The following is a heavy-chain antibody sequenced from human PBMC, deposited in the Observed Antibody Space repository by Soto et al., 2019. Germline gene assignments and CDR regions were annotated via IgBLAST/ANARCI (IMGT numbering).Heavy chain of an antibody. Sequence: EVQLLESGGGLIQPGGSLRLSCAASGFTFSSYAMSWVRQAPGKGLECVSGISASGGTANLADSVEGRCTISRDNSKSTLYLQMNSLRAEDTAVYYCAKLTYPSDSTGYYYERVSGWIDSWGQGTLVTVSS. J-gene: IGHJ5*01. CDR1: GFTFSSYA. CDR3: AKLTYPSDSTGYYYERVSGWIDS. V-gene: IGHV3-23*01. CDR2: ISASGGTA. D-gene: IGHD3-22*01.